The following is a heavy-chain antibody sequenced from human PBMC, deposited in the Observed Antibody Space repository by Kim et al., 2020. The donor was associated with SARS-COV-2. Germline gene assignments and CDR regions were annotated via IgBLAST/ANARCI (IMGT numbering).Heavy chain of an antibody. Sequence: GGSLRLSCAASGFTFSSYAMHWVRQAPGKGLEWVAVISYDGSNKYYADSVKGRFTISRDNSKNKLYLQMNSLRAEDTAVYYCARDRVLAAAFDYWGQGTLVTVSS. V-gene: IGHV3-30*04. D-gene: IGHD6-13*01. CDR1: GFTFSSYA. CDR3: ARDRVLAAAFDY. CDR2: ISYDGSNK. J-gene: IGHJ4*02.